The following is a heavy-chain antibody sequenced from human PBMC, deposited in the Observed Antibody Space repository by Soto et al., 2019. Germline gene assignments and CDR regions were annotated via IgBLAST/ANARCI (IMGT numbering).Heavy chain of an antibody. V-gene: IGHV3-53*01. J-gene: IGHJ5*02. D-gene: IGHD6-6*01. Sequence: PVGSLRLSCATSGLNVNINYVTWVRQAPGKGLEWVSIIHGGGNKFYSDSVKGRFTISRDTSKNTVYLQMTSLTVDDTAVYYCASGPTLAARLGWNYFDPWGQGTLVTVSS. CDR2: IHGGGNK. CDR1: GLNVNINY. CDR3: ASGPTLAARLGWNYFDP.